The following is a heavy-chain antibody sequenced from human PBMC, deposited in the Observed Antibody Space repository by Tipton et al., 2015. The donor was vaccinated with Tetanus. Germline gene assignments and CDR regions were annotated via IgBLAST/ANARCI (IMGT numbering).Heavy chain of an antibody. J-gene: IGHJ4*02. Sequence: SLRLSCAASGFTFTDYSLIWVRQAPGKGLEWVAVTWSHGGNIYYADSVKGRCAVSRDNSKNTVYLQMNSLSAEDTAVYYCARDGDTSGHYGIFDSWGQGTLLIVSS. CDR3: ARDGDTSGHYGIFDS. CDR2: TWSHGGNI. D-gene: IGHD3-22*01. V-gene: IGHV3-33*08. CDR1: GFTFTDYS.